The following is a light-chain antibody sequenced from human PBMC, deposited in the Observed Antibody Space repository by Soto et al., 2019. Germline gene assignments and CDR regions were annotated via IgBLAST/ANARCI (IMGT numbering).Light chain of an antibody. CDR1: QSVGGTF. CDR3: QQYGGSPRT. J-gene: IGKJ1*01. Sequence: EIVLTQSPGTLSLSPGEGATLSCRTSQSVGGTFLTWYQQKGGQAPRPLIHGASKRATGIPDRCSGSGSGTDFTLTISRLESEDCAVYYCQQYGGSPRTFGQGTKVEVK. CDR2: GAS. V-gene: IGKV3-20*01.